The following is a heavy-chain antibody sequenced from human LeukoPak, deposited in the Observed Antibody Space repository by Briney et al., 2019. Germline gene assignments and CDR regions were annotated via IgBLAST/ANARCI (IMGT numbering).Heavy chain of an antibody. Sequence: PGGSLRLSCAASGFTFDDYAMHWVRQAPGKGLEWVSGISWNSGSIGYADSVKGRFTISRDNAKNSLCLQMNSLRAEDTALYYCAKDSELTIFGVVNYFDYWGQGTLVTVSS. CDR2: ISWNSGSI. V-gene: IGHV3-9*01. D-gene: IGHD3-3*01. CDR1: GFTFDDYA. CDR3: AKDSELTIFGVVNYFDY. J-gene: IGHJ4*02.